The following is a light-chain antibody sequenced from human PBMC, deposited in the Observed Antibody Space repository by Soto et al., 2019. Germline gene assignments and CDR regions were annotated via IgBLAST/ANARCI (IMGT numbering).Light chain of an antibody. CDR1: NIGGQS. Sequence: SYALTQPPSVSVAPGKTATITCGGNNIGGQSVQWYQQKPGQAPVMVIYFDTDRPSGIPERFSGSNSGNTATLTISRVEAGDEADYYCQVCETSSDQGLFGGGTKLTVL. CDR3: QVCETSSDQGL. CDR2: FDT. J-gene: IGLJ2*01. V-gene: IGLV3-21*01.